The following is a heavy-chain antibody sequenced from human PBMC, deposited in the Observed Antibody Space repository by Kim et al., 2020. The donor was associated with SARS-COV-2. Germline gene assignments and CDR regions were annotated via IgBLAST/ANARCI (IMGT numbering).Heavy chain of an antibody. CDR1: GFTVSSNY. CDR3: ASERSYGYLDAFDI. CDR2: IYSGGST. V-gene: IGHV3-53*01. J-gene: IGHJ3*02. Sequence: GGSLRLSCAASGFTVSSNYMSWVRQAPGKGLEWVSVIYSGGSTYYADSVKGRFTISRDNSKNTLYLQMNSLRAEDTAVYYCASERSYGYLDAFDIWGQGTMVTVSS. D-gene: IGHD5-18*01.